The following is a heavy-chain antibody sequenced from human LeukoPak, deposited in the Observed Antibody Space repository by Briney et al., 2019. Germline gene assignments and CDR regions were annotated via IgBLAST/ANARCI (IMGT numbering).Heavy chain of an antibody. Sequence: PGRSLTLSCAASGFTFSAYWMHWVRQAPGKGLVWVSSINSDGSTTNYADFVKGRFSISRDNARDNAKNTLHLQMNSLRAEDTAVYYCARARYGSGTYDYWGQGTLVTVSS. CDR2: INSDGSTT. J-gene: IGHJ4*02. CDR3: ARARYGSGTYDY. V-gene: IGHV3-74*01. CDR1: GFTFSAYW. D-gene: IGHD3-10*01.